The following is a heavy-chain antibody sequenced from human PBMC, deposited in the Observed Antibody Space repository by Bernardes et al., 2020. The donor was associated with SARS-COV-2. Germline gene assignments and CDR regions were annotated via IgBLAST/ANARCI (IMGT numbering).Heavy chain of an antibody. V-gene: IGHV3-74*01. CDR2: INGDGSST. Sequence: GGSLSLSCVASGITFSSHWMHWVRQAPGKGLVWVSRINGDGSSTSYADSVKGRLTISRDNAKNTVFLQMNSLRAEDTALYYCARARLRYSIFDAFDIWGQGTVVTVSS. CDR1: GITFSSHW. D-gene: IGHD3-9*01. CDR3: ARARLRYSIFDAFDI. J-gene: IGHJ3*02.